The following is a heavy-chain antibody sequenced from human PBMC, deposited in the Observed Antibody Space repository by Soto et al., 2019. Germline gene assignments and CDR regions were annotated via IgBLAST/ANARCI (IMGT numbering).Heavy chain of an antibody. V-gene: IGHV3-53*02. Sequence: EVHLVETGGDLIQPGGSLRLSCAASGFTVSSDSMTWVRQAPGKGLEWISIIYSDNNTDYADSVKGPFSISRDTSKNILYLQMTSLRAEDTAEYYCARHYSAMGVWGQGTTVTVSS. CDR1: GFTVSSDS. J-gene: IGHJ6*02. CDR2: IYSDNNT. CDR3: ARHYSAMGV.